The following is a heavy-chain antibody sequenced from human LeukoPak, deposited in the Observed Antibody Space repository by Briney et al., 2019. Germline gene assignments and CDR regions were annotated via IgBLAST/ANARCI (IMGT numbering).Heavy chain of an antibody. J-gene: IGHJ3*02. D-gene: IGHD3-22*01. CDR3: ARGRRITMIVVVITTNAFDI. CDR2: INHSGST. Sequence: PSETLSLTCAVYGGSFSGYYWSWIRQPPGKGLEWIGEINHSGSTNYNPSLKSRVTISVDTSKNQFSLKLSSVTAADTAVYYCARGRRITMIVVVITTNAFDIWGQGTMFTVSS. V-gene: IGHV4-34*01. CDR1: GGSFSGYY.